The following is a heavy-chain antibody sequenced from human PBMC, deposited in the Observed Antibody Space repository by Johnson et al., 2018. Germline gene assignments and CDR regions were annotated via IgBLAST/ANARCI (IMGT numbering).Heavy chain of an antibody. CDR1: GFTFSNYG. CDR2: ISYDGSNK. J-gene: IGHJ4*02. Sequence: VQLVESGGGVVQPGRSLRLSCAASGFTFSNYGMHWVRQAPGKGLEWVAVISYDGSNKYYADSVKGRFTISRDNSKNMLYVQMNSLRAEDTAIYYCARMEMGTISDWGQGTLVTVSS. V-gene: IGHV3-30*03. D-gene: IGHD5-24*01. CDR3: ARMEMGTISD.